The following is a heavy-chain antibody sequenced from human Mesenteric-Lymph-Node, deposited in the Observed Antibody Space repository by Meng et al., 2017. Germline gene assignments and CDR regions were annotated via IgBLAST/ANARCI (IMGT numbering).Heavy chain of an antibody. Sequence: SGPTLVKPTQTLTLTCTFSGFSLSTSGVGVGWIRQPPGKALEWLALIYWDDDKRYSPSLKSRLTITKDTSKNQVVLTMTNMDPVDTATYYCAHRGVVTAIWGWFDPWGQGTLVTVSS. CDR1: GFSLSTSGVG. CDR3: AHRGVVTAIWGWFDP. J-gene: IGHJ5*02. CDR2: IYWDDDK. V-gene: IGHV2-5*02. D-gene: IGHD2-21*02.